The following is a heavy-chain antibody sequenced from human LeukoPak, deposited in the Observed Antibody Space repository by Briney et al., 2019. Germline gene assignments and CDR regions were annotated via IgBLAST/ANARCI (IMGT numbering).Heavy chain of an antibody. D-gene: IGHD2-15*01. CDR2: ITPIFGTP. Sequence: GASVKVSCKASGGTFSSYAISWVRQAPGQGLELVGAITPIFGTPHYAQKFQGRVTITADKSTSTAYMELSSLRSEDTAVYYCARDPNNLGYCSGGSCYWSTWGQGTLVTVSS. V-gene: IGHV1-69*06. CDR3: ARDPNNLGYCSGGSCYWST. J-gene: IGHJ4*02. CDR1: GGTFSSYA.